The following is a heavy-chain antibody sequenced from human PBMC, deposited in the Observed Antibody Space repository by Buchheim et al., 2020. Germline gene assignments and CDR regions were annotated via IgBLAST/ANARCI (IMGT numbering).Heavy chain of an antibody. D-gene: IGHD6-13*01. CDR3: ARSSAGSSCFYY. CDR1: GFTFSSYAM. J-gene: IGHJ4*02. CDR2: IYHSGIT. Sequence: VQLLESGGGLVQPGGSLRLSCAASGFTFSSYAMSWVRQAPGKGLEWIGEIYHSGITNYNPSLKSRVTISVDKSRNQFSMTLNSVSVADTAAYFCARSSAGSSCFYYWGQGIL. V-gene: IGHV4-4*01.